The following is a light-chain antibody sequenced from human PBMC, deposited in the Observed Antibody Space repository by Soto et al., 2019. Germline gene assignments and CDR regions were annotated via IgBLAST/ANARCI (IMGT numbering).Light chain of an antibody. V-gene: IGKV1-12*01. CDR3: QQANSFPLT. CDR2: AAS. Sequence: DIQMTQSPSSVSASVGDRAAGAPAQTGPRTGETCALPIYEGISSWLARYQQKPGKAPKLLIYAASSLQSGVPSRFSGSGSGTDFTLTISCLQPEDFATYYCQQANSFPLTFGGGTKVDIK. CDR1: CALPIYEGISSW. J-gene: IGKJ4*01.